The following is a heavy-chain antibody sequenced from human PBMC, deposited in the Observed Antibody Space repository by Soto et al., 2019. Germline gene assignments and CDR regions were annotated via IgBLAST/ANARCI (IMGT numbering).Heavy chain of an antibody. CDR3: PKDVFYYDSSAYPGLFDY. D-gene: IGHD3-22*01. Sequence: PGGSLRLSCAASGFTFDDYTMHWVRQAPGKGLEWVSLISWDGGSTYYADSVKGRFTISRDNSKNTLYLQMNSLRAEDTAVYYCPKDVFYYDSSAYPGLFDYWGQGALVTVSS. CDR1: GFTFDDYT. V-gene: IGHV3-43*01. CDR2: ISWDGGST. J-gene: IGHJ4*02.